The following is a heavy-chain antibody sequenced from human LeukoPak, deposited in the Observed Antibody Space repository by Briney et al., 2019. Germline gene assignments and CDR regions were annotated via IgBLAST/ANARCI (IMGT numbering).Heavy chain of an antibody. D-gene: IGHD1-26*01. CDR3: ARAVDGGSYN. J-gene: IGHJ4*02. Sequence: ASVKVSCKASGYTFTIFDITWVRQATGQGLEWMGWLNPNSGNTGYALKFQGRVTMTRNTSISTAYMELSSLRSEDTAVYYCARAVDGGSYNWGQGTLVTVSS. CDR2: LNPNSGNT. V-gene: IGHV1-8*01. CDR1: GYTFTIFD.